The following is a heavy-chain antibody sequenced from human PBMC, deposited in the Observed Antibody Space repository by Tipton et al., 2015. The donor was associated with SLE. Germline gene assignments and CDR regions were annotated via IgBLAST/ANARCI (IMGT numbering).Heavy chain of an antibody. CDR3: ARNKAVAGTVIEY. CDR1: GASVRNHY. D-gene: IGHD6-19*01. V-gene: IGHV4-59*02. Sequence: TLSLTCTVSGASVRNHYWSWIRQSPGKGLEWIGYVYGTGNTDYNPSLKSRVTLSVDTSKNQFSLKLTSLTAADTALYYCARNKAVAGTVIEYWGPGTLVTVSS. CDR2: VYGTGNT. J-gene: IGHJ4*02.